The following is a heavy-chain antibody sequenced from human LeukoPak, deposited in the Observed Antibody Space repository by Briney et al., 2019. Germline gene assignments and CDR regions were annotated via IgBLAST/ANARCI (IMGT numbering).Heavy chain of an antibody. Sequence: PGGSLRLSCAASGFTFSSNAMHWVRQAPGKGLEWVAIISYDGSNEYYADSVKGRFTVPRDTSKNTLYLQMNRLRAEDTAVYYCARPVLRFFDWYALDIWGQGTMVTVSS. D-gene: IGHD3-9*01. J-gene: IGHJ3*02. CDR1: GFTFSSNA. CDR2: ISYDGSNE. CDR3: ARPVLRFFDWYALDI. V-gene: IGHV3-30-3*01.